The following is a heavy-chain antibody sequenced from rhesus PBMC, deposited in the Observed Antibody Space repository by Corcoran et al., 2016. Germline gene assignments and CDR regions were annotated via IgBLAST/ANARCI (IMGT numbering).Heavy chain of an antibody. J-gene: IGHJ4*01. V-gene: IGHV1-111*02. D-gene: IGHD7-45*01. Sequence: EVQLVQSGAEVKKPGASVIISCKASGYTFSVYYLHWVRQAPGKGLERMGRVDTEDGEAIHAQEFQYRVTITADTSTDTAYMELSSLRSEDTAVYYCATSLTGDRYFDYWGQGVLVTVSS. CDR3: ATSLTGDRYFDY. CDR2: VDTEDGEA. CDR1: GYTFSVYY.